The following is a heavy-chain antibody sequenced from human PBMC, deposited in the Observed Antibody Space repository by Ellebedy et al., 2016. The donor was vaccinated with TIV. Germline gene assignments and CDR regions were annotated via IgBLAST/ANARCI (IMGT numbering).Heavy chain of an antibody. Sequence: PGGSLRLSCAASGFTFPSSVMSWVRQAPGKGLEWISTTRASGGSTYSADSVRGRFTISRDNSKNTLYLQMSSLRAEDTAVYYCAKLAYNYDSSGYYFDDWGQGTLVTVSS. CDR1: GFTFPSSV. J-gene: IGHJ4*02. D-gene: IGHD3-22*01. CDR2: TRASGGST. CDR3: AKLAYNYDSSGYYFDD. V-gene: IGHV3-23*01.